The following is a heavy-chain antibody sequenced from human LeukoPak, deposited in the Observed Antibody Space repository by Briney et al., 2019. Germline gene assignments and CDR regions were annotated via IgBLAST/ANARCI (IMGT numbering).Heavy chain of an antibody. CDR2: IYYSGST. CDR1: GGSISSSSYY. Sequence: SETLSLTCTVSGGSISSSSYYWGWIRQPPGKGLEWIGSIYYSGSTHYNPSLKSRVTISVDTSKNQFSLKLSSVTAADTAVYYCARQDTAMVLGYWGQGTLVTVSS. V-gene: IGHV4-39*01. J-gene: IGHJ4*02. D-gene: IGHD5-18*01. CDR3: ARQDTAMVLGY.